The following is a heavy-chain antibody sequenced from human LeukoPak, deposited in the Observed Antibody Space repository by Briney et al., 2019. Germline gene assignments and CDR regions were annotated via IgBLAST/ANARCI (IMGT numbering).Heavy chain of an antibody. D-gene: IGHD2-15*01. CDR2: ISGSGGST. V-gene: IGHV3-23*01. J-gene: IGHJ4*02. CDR3: AKDLIYCSGGSCYSTPYYFDY. Sequence: GGSLRLSCAASGFTFSSYAMSWVRQAPGKGLEWVPAISGSGGSTYYADSVKGRFTISRDNSKNTLYLQMNSLRAEDTAVYYCAKDLIYCSGGSCYSTPYYFDYWGQGTLVTVSS. CDR1: GFTFSSYA.